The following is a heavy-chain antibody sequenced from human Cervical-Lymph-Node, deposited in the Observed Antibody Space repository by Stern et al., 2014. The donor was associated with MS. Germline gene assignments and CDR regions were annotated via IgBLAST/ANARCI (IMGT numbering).Heavy chain of an antibody. J-gene: IGHJ6*02. CDR2: IITSFGTA. CDR3: ARSAGYYSAMDV. Sequence: MQLVESGAEVKKPGSSVKVSCKTSGGTFSDSAFSWIRQAPGKGLEWVGVIITSFGTATYAPRFQGRVTITAHESTSTAYMELSSLRSEDTALYYCARSAGYYSAMDVWGQGTTVTVSS. V-gene: IGHV1-69*01. CDR1: GGTFSDSA. D-gene: IGHD3-3*01.